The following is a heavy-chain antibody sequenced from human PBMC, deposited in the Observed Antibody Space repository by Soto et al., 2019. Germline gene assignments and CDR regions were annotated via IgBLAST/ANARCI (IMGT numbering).Heavy chain of an antibody. Sequence: ASVKVSCKASGGTFSSYTISWVRQAPGQGLEWMGRIIPILGIANYAQKFQGRVTITADKSTSTAYMELSSLRSEDTAVYYCVHSSPAQIAAAAVFDYWGQGTPVTVSS. CDR3: VHSSPAQIAAAAVFDY. CDR2: IIPILGIA. V-gene: IGHV1-69*02. D-gene: IGHD6-13*01. J-gene: IGHJ4*02. CDR1: GGTFSSYT.